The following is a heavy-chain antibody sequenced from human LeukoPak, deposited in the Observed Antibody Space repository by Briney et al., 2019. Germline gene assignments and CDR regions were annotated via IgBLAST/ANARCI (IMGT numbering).Heavy chain of an antibody. J-gene: IGHJ6*03. V-gene: IGHV4-34*01. Sequence: PSETLSLTCAVYGGSFSGYYWSWIRQPPGKGLEWIGEINHSGSTNYNPSLKSRVTISVDTSKNQFSLKLSSVTAADTAVYYCARGGGWSGILNDYYYYMDVWGKGTTVTVSS. CDR3: ARGGGWSGILNDYYYYMDV. CDR2: INHSGST. D-gene: IGHD3-3*01. CDR1: GGSFSGYY.